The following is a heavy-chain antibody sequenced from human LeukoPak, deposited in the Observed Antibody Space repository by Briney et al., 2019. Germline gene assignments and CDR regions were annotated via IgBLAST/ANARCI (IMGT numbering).Heavy chain of an antibody. V-gene: IGHV4-59*01. Sequence: SETLSLTCTVSGGSISSYYWSWIRQPPGKGLEWIGYIYNSGRTNYNPSLKSRVTTSIDTSKNRFSLKLSSVTAADTAVYYCARGLGPVNWFDPWGQGTLVTVSS. D-gene: IGHD6-19*01. J-gene: IGHJ5*02. CDR2: IYNSGRT. CDR3: ARGLGPVNWFDP. CDR1: GGSISSYY.